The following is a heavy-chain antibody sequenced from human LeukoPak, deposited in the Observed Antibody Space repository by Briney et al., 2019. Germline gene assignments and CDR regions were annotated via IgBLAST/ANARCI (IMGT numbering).Heavy chain of an antibody. CDR3: ARNVRDTGTFHY. V-gene: IGHV1-8*01. CDR1: GYTFTSYD. J-gene: IGHJ4*02. D-gene: IGHD5-18*01. CDR2: TNPNSENT. Sequence: ASVTVSCKASGYTFTSYDINWVRQAPGQGIEWMGWTNPNSENTGYAQKFQGRVTMTRNPSISTAYMELSSLRSEDTAVYYCARNVRDTGTFHYWGQGTLVTVSS.